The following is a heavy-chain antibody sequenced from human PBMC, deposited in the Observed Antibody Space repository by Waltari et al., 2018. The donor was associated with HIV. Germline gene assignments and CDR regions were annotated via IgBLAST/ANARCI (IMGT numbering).Heavy chain of an antibody. Sequence: QVQLVQSGAEVKKPGASVRVSCKTSGYTFTDYYIHWVRQAPGQGLEWLGWINPDTGGTKYPQAFQGRVTLTRDKSISTAYMELTSLKSDDTAVYFCANALGLRAPLDYWGQGTLVTVSS. D-gene: IGHD2-2*01. CDR3: ANALGLRAPLDY. J-gene: IGHJ4*02. CDR2: INPDTGGT. V-gene: IGHV1-2*02. CDR1: GYTFTDYY.